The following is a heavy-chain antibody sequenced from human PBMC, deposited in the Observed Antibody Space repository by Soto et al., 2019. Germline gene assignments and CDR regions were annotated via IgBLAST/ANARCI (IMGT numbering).Heavy chain of an antibody. CDR2: FRGSGSNT. Sequence: EMHLLESGGGLIQPGGSLRLSCAASGFTFSSYAMSWVRQAPGKGLEWISGFRGSGSNTYYADSVEGRFTISRDISKNTLYLQMNGLRAEDTAVYYCAKDMSYYDSSGYYSGYYYYGVDVWGQGTTVTVSS. V-gene: IGHV3-23*01. CDR1: GFTFSSYA. CDR3: AKDMSYYDSSGYYSGYYYYGVDV. D-gene: IGHD3-22*01. J-gene: IGHJ6*02.